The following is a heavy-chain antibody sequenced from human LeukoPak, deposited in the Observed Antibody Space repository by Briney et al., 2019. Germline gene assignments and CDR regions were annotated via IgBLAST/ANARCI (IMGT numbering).Heavy chain of an antibody. J-gene: IGHJ4*02. V-gene: IGHV3-30-3*01. D-gene: IGHD3-22*01. Sequence: PGGSLRLSCAASGFTFSSYAMHWVRQAPGKGLEWVAVISYDGSNKYYADSVKGRFTISRDNSKNTLYLQMNSLRAEDTAVYYCAKDVNYDSSGYYSTHFDYWGRGTLVTVSS. CDR3: AKDVNYDSSGYYSTHFDY. CDR2: ISYDGSNK. CDR1: GFTFSSYA.